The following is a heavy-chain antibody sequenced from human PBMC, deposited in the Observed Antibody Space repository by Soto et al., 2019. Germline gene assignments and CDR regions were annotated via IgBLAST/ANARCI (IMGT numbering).Heavy chain of an antibody. J-gene: IGHJ5*02. CDR2: ISYDGSNK. CDR3: ARVSALRAFDP. V-gene: IGHV3-30-3*01. Sequence: QVQLVESGGGVVQPGRSLRLSCVASGFTFSSYAMHWVRQAPGKGLEWVALISYDGSNKYYGDSVKGRFTISRDNSKNTLYLQMNSLRAEDTAVYYCARVSALRAFDPWGQGTLVTVSS. CDR1: GFTFSSYA. D-gene: IGHD2-15*01.